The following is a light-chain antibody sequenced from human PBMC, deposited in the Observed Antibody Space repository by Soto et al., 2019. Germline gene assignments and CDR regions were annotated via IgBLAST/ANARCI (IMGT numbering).Light chain of an antibody. CDR3: CSYASSSTYV. Sequence: QSALTQPASVSGSPGQSITISCTGTSSDVGGYNYVSWYQQHPGKAPKLILFEVSQRPSGVSDRFSGSKSGITASLTISGLQAEDEADYYCCSYASSSTYVFGTGTKVTVL. CDR2: EVS. CDR1: SSDVGGYNY. J-gene: IGLJ1*01. V-gene: IGLV2-23*02.